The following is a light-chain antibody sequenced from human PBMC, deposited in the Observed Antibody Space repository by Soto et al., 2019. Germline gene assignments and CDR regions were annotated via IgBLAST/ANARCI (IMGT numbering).Light chain of an antibody. CDR3: QQYSNLPCT. Sequence: EIVLTQSPGTLSLSPGERATLSCRASQSVSSNYLAWYQQKPGQAPRLLIYGASSRSTCIPDRFSGSGSGTYFTLTISRLESEDFAVYLCQQYSNLPCTFGQGTKLEIK. J-gene: IGKJ2*02. CDR1: QSVSSNY. CDR2: GAS. V-gene: IGKV3-20*01.